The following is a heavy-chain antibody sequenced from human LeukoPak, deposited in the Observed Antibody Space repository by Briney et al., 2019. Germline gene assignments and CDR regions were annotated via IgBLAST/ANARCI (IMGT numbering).Heavy chain of an antibody. CDR3: ARDLEDSSPFGAFDM. CDR1: GFTFSNYG. D-gene: IGHD3-22*01. V-gene: IGHV3-33*01. Sequence: GGSLRLSCAASGFTFSNYGMHWVRHVPGKGLEWLAAIWVDGIRKYYADSVKGRLTISRDNSKNTLYLQMNSLRAEDAAVYYCARDLEDSSPFGAFDMWGQGTMVTVSS. J-gene: IGHJ3*02. CDR2: IWVDGIRK.